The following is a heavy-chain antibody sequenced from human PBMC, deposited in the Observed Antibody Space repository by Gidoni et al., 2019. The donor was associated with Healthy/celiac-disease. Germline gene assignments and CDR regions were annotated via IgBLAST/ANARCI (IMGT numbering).Heavy chain of an antibody. CDR1: GFTFDDYT. V-gene: IGHV3-43*01. CDR2: ISWDGGST. CDR3: AKGGSSGWYGRSDWYFDL. Sequence: EVQLVESGGVVVQPGGSLRLSCAASGFTFDDYTMHWVRQAPGKGLEWVSLISWDGGSTYYADSVKGRFTISRDNSKNSLYLQMNSLRTEDTALYYCAKGGSSGWYGRSDWYFDLWGRGTLVTVSS. J-gene: IGHJ2*01. D-gene: IGHD6-19*01.